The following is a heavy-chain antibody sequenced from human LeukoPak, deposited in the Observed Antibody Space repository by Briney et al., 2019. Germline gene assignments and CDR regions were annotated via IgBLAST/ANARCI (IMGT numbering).Heavy chain of an antibody. CDR1: GGSISSYY. CDR2: IYYSGST. J-gene: IGHJ4*02. CDR3: ARAYDILTGGAIDY. V-gene: IGHV4-59*01. Sequence: SETLSLTCTVSGGSISSYYWSWIRQPPGKGLEGIGYIYYSGSTNYNPSLKSRVTISVDTSKNQFSLKLSSVTAADTAVYYCARAYDILTGGAIDYWGQGTLVTVSS. D-gene: IGHD3-9*01.